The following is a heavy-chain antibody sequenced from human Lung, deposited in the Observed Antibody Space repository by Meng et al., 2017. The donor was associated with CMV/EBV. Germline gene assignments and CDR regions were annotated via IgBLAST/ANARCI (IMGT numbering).Heavy chain of an antibody. J-gene: IGHJ4*02. CDR2: IYHSGST. CDR3: ARVGQWLPIDY. V-gene: IGHV4-4*02. Sequence: QAQVQGLGSGPVKPSASLSLTCAVYGGSNSSRNWWSWVRQPPGKGLEWSGEIYHSGSTNYNPSLKSRVTISVDKSKNQFSLNLSSVTAADTAVYYCARVGQWLPIDYWGQGTLVTVSS. CDR1: GGSNSSRNW. D-gene: IGHD6-19*01.